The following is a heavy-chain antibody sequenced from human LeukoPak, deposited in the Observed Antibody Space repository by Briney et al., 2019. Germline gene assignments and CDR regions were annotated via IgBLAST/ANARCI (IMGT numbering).Heavy chain of an antibody. Sequence: PSETLSLTCIVSGDSISSGNYYWRWIRQPAGKGLEWIGRIFISGNINYNPSLKSRVTISVDTSKNQLSLKLSSVTAADTAVYYCARGPRVVYQLLRGDWFDPWGQGTLVTVSS. CDR2: IFISGNI. D-gene: IGHD2-2*01. CDR1: GDSISSGNYY. CDR3: ARGPRVVYQLLRGDWFDP. V-gene: IGHV4-61*02. J-gene: IGHJ5*02.